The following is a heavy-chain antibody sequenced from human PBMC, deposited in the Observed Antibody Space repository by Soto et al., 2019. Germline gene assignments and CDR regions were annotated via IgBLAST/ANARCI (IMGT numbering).Heavy chain of an antibody. Sequence: QVHLVQSGAEVKKPGASVKVSCQGSGYAFTTYGITWVRQAPGQGLEWMGWISAHNGNTNYAQKLQGRVTVTRDTSPRTAYMELRSLNYDDTAVYYCARGRYGDYWGQGALVTVSS. CDR3: ARGRYGDY. CDR2: ISAHNGNT. D-gene: IGHD1-1*01. J-gene: IGHJ4*02. V-gene: IGHV1-18*01. CDR1: GYAFTTYG.